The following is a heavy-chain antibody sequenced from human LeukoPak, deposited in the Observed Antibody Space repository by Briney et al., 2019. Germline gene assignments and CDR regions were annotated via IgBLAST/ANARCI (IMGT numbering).Heavy chain of an antibody. CDR2: IWYDGSNK. J-gene: IGHJ5*02. CDR3: AREARRWAITSDWFDP. CDR1: GFTFSSYG. V-gene: IGHV3-33*01. Sequence: TGRSLRLSCAASGFTFSSYGMHWVRQAPGKGLEWVAVIWYDGSNKYYADSVKGRFTISRDNSKNTLYLQMNSLRAEDTAVYYCAREARRWAITSDWFDPWGQGTLVTVSS. D-gene: IGHD3-16*01.